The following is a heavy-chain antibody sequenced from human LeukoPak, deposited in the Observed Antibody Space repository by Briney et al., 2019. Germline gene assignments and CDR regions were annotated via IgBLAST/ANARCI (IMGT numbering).Heavy chain of an antibody. D-gene: IGHD2-2*01. CDR3: TTINCSSTSCYQELDY. Sequence: GGSLRLSCAASGFTFSNAWMSWVRQAPGKGLEWVGRIKSKTDGGTTDYAAPVKGRFTISRDDSKNTLYLQMNSLKTEDTAVYYGTTINCSSTSCYQELDYWGQGTLVTVSS. V-gene: IGHV3-15*01. CDR2: IKSKTDGGTT. J-gene: IGHJ4*02. CDR1: GFTFSNAW.